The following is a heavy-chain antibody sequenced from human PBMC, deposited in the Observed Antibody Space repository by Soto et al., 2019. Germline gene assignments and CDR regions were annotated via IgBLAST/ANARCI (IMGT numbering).Heavy chain of an antibody. CDR3: ARVTYYDSSGYYDTAPGYYYYGMDV. V-gene: IGHV1-18*01. CDR2: ISAYNGNT. CDR1: GYTFTSYG. Sequence: GASVKVSCKASGYTFTSYGISWVRQAPGQGLEWMGWISAYNGNTNYAQKLQGRVTMTTDTSTSTAYMELRSLRSDDTAVYYCARVTYYDSSGYYDTAPGYYYYGMDVWG. D-gene: IGHD3-22*01. J-gene: IGHJ6*02.